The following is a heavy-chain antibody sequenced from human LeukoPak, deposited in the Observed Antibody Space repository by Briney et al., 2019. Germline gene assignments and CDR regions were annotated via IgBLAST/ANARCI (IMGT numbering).Heavy chain of an antibody. D-gene: IGHD1-1*01. Sequence: PSETLSLTCAVYGGSFSGYYWSWIRQPPGKGLEWIGEISGSGSTNYNAALKSGCTISLATSTNHNSLKPSSVPIADTAVYYCARGLLGWNPNPYFDYCGQGTLVTVSS. J-gene: IGHJ4*02. CDR2: ISGSGST. V-gene: IGHV4-34*01. CDR1: GGSFSGYY. CDR3: ARGLLGWNPNPYFDY.